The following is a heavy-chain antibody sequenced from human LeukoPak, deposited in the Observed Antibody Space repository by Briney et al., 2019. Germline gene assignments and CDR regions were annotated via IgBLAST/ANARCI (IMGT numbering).Heavy chain of an antibody. CDR3: ARGVAGTAYYFDY. CDR1: GYTFTGYY. D-gene: IGHD6-19*01. V-gene: IGHV1-2*04. Sequence: ASVKVCCKASGYTFTGYYMHWVRQAPGQGLEWMGWINPNSGGTNYAQKFQGWVTMTRDTSISTAYMELSRLRSDDTAVYYCARGVAGTAYYFDYWGQGTLVTVSS. CDR2: INPNSGGT. J-gene: IGHJ4*02.